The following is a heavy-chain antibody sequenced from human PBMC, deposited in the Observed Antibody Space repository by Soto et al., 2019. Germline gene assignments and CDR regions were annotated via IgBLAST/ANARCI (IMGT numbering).Heavy chain of an antibody. CDR2: IIPILGIA. CDR1: GGTFSSYT. CDR3: ARDLGGRHCSSTSCYKVAWFDP. V-gene: IGHV1-69*04. J-gene: IGHJ5*02. D-gene: IGHD2-2*02. Sequence: GASVKVSCKASGGTFSSYTISWVRQAPGQGLEWMGRIIPILGIANYAQKFQGRVTITADKSTSTAYMELSSLRSEDTAVYYCARDLGGRHCSSTSCYKVAWFDPWGQGTLVTVSS.